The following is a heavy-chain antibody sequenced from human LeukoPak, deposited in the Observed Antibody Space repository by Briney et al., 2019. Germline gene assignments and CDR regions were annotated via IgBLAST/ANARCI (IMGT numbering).Heavy chain of an antibody. CDR3: ARARWNYFYYYYGMDV. Sequence: PSETLSLTCAVYGGSFSGYYWSWIRQPPGKGLEWIGEINHSGSTNYNPSLKSRVTISVDTSKNQFSLKLSSVTAADTAVYYCARARWNYFYYYYGMDVWGQGTTVTVSS. D-gene: IGHD1-7*01. CDR2: INHSGST. V-gene: IGHV4-34*01. CDR1: GGSFSGYY. J-gene: IGHJ6*02.